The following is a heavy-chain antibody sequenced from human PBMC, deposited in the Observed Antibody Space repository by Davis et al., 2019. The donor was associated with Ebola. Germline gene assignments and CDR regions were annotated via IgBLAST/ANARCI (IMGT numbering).Heavy chain of an antibody. CDR3: ARQRWLQLWYFDY. D-gene: IGHD5-24*01. J-gene: IGHJ4*02. CDR2: ISYDGSNK. V-gene: IGHV3-30*03. Sequence: GGSLRLSCAASGFTFRSYGMHWVRQAPGKGLEWVAVISYDGSNKYYADSVKGRFTISRDNAKNSLYLQMNSLRAEDTAVYYCARQRWLQLWYFDYWGQGTLVTVSS. CDR1: GFTFRSYG.